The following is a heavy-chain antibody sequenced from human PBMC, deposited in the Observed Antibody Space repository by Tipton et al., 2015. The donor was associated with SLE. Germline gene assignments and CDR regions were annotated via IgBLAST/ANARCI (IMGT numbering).Heavy chain of an antibody. CDR1: GGSISSYY. D-gene: IGHD4-11*01. V-gene: IGHV4-59*12. CDR3: ARDTGNPPNYFDY. CDR2: IYYSGST. J-gene: IGHJ4*02. Sequence: LRLSCTVSGGSISSYYWSWIRQPPGKGLEWIGYIYYSGSTNYNPSLKSRVTISVDTSKNQFSLKLSSVTAADTAVYYCARDTGNPPNYFDYWGQGILVTVSS.